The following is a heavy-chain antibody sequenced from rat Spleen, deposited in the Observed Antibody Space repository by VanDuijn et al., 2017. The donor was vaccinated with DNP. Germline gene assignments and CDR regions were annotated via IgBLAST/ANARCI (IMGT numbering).Heavy chain of an antibody. J-gene: IGHJ2*01. V-gene: IGHV5-7*01. Sequence: EVQLVESGGGLVQPGRSLKLSCAASGFTFNNYDMAWVRQAPGKGLEWVATISYDGSSTYYRDSVKGRFTISRDNAKSSLYLQMDSLRSEDTATYYCARHEATEGIDFDYWGQGVMVTVSS. CDR3: ARHEATEGIDFDY. D-gene: IGHD1-11*01. CDR1: GFTFNNYD. CDR2: ISYDGSST.